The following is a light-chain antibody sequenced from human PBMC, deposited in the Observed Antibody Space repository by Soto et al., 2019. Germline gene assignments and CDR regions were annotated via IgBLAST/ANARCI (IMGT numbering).Light chain of an antibody. V-gene: IGLV2-14*03. CDR3: SSYTSSNTSVV. Sequence: SALTQPASVSGSPGQSITISCTGTSSDVGGYNSVSWYQQHPGKAPKLMIYDVNNRPSGVSDRFSGSKSGNTASLTISGLQAEDEADFYCSSYTSSNTSVVFGGGTKLTVL. CDR1: SSDVGGYNS. J-gene: IGLJ2*01. CDR2: DVN.